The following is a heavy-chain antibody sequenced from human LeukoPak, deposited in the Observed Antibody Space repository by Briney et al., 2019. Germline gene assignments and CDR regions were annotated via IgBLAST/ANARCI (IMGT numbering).Heavy chain of an antibody. J-gene: IGHJ1*01. D-gene: IGHD6-19*01. CDR1: GFTFSSYS. CDR3: ATRSYSSGWYGGTEYFQH. CDR2: ISSSSSYI. Sequence: GGSLRLSCAASGFTFSSYSMNWVRQAPGKGLEWVSSISSSSSYIYYADSVKGRFTISRDNAKNSLYLQMNSLRAEDTAVYYCATRSYSSGWYGGTEYFQHWGQGTLVTVS. V-gene: IGHV3-21*01.